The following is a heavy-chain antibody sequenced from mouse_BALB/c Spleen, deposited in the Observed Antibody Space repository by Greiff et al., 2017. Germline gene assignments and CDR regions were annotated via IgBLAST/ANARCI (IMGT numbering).Heavy chain of an antibody. CDR2: ISSGGST. V-gene: IGHV5-6-5*01. CDR1: GFTFSSYA. D-gene: IGHD2-4*01. Sequence: EVKLVESGGGLVKPGGSLKLSCAASGFTFSSYAMSWVRQTPEKRLEWVASISSGGSTYYPDSVKGRFTISRDNARNILYLQMSSLRSEDTAMYYCARKGATMIKEGFAYWGQGTLVTVSA. CDR3: ARKGATMIKEGFAY. J-gene: IGHJ3*01.